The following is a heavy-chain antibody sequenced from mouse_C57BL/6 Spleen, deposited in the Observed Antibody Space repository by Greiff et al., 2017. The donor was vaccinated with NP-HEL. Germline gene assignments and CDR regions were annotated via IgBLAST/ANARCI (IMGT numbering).Heavy chain of an antibody. CDR3: TRDVHYYGSSWFAY. V-gene: IGHV5-9-1*02. D-gene: IGHD1-1*01. CDR2: ISSGGDYI. CDR1: GFTFSSYA. Sequence: EVKVEESGEGLVKPGGSLKLSCAASGFTFSSYAMSWVRQTPEKRLEWVAYISSGGDYIYYADTVKGRFTISRDNARNTLYLQMSSLKSEDTAMYYCTRDVHYYGSSWFAYWGQGTLVTVSA. J-gene: IGHJ3*01.